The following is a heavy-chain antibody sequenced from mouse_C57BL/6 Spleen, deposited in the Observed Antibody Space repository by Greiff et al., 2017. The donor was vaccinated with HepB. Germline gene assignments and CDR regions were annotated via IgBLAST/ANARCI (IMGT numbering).Heavy chain of an antibody. J-gene: IGHJ3*01. D-gene: IGHD2-1*01. CDR1: GYAFSSYW. V-gene: IGHV1-80*01. CDR3: ANFYYGNSWFAC. Sequence: QVQLQQSGAELVKPGASVKISCKASGYAFSSYWMNWVKQRPGKGLEWIGQIYPGDGDTNYNGKFKGKATLTADKSSSTAYMQLSSLTSEDSTVYFCANFYYGNSWFACWGQGTLVTVAA. CDR2: IYPGDGDT.